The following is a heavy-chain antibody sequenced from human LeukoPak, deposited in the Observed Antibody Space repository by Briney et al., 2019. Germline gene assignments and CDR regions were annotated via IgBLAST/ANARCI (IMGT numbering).Heavy chain of an antibody. V-gene: IGHV3-23*01. CDR2: ISDSGGST. J-gene: IGHJ4*02. Sequence: GGSLRLSCAASGFTFSTYAMSWVRQAPGKGLQWVSGISDSGGSTYYADSVKGRFTISRDTSKNTLYLQMNSLRAEDTAVYYCARVVPAQAGYLDYWGQGTLVTVSS. CDR1: GFTFSTYA. CDR3: ARVVPAQAGYLDY. D-gene: IGHD2-2*01.